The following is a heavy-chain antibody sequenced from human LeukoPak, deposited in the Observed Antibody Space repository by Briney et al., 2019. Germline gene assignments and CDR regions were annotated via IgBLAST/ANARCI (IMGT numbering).Heavy chain of an antibody. J-gene: IGHJ3*02. CDR3: TRGRRITMVRGVRLGAFDI. Sequence: SETLSLTCAVYGGYFSDYYWSWIRQPPGKGLEWIGEINHSGSTNYNPSLKSRVTISVDTSKNQFSLKLSSVTAADTAVYYCTRGRRITMVRGVRLGAFDIWGQGTMVTVSS. CDR1: GGYFSDYY. V-gene: IGHV4-34*01. CDR2: INHSGST. D-gene: IGHD3-10*01.